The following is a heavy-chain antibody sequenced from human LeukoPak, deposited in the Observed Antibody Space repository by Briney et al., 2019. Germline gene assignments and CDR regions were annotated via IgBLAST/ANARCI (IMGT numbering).Heavy chain of an antibody. CDR3: VRSGSYLFDY. Sequence: SETLSLTCAVCGGSFSGYYWSWIRQPPGKGLEWIGEINHSGSTNYNPSLKSRVTISVDTSKNQFSLKLSSVTAADTAVYYCVRSGSYLFDYWGQGTLVTVSS. J-gene: IGHJ4*02. V-gene: IGHV4-34*01. CDR2: INHSGST. D-gene: IGHD3-10*01. CDR1: GGSFSGYY.